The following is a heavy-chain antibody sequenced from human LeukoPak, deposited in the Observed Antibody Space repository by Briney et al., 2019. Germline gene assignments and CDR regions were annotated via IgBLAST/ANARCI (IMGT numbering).Heavy chain of an antibody. J-gene: IGHJ4*02. CDR3: ARHEVSGSYYSY. Sequence: PGESLKISCKGSGYSFTTYWIAWVRQMPGRGLEWMGIISPDDSEIRYSPSFRGQVTISADKSTSTAYLQWSRLKASDTAIYYCARHEVSGSYYSYWGQGTLVTVSS. D-gene: IGHD1-26*01. CDR2: ISPDDSEI. CDR1: GYSFTTYW. V-gene: IGHV5-51*01.